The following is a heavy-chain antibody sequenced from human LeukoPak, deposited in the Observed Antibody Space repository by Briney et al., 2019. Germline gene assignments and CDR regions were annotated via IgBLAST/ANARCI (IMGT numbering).Heavy chain of an antibody. J-gene: IGHJ4*02. V-gene: IGHV3-66*01. CDR1: GFTVSSNY. CDR2: IYSGGTT. D-gene: IGHD3-10*01. CDR3: ARKERFGVSPL. Sequence: GVSLRLFCADSGFTVSSNYMSCVRQARAKGRECVSVIYSGGTTYYADSVKGRFTISRDNSKNMLYLQMNSLRPEDTAVYSCARKERFGVSPLWGQGTLVTISS.